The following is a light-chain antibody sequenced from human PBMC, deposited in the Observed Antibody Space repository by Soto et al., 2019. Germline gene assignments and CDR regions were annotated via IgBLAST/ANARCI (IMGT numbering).Light chain of an antibody. CDR1: QSISSW. J-gene: IGKJ2*01. Sequence: EIQMTQSPSTLSASVGDRVTITCRASQSISSWLAWYQQKPGNAPKLLIYKASNLESGVPSRFSGSGSGTEFTLTITSLQPDDFATYYCQQYNSYSYTFGQGTKLEIK. V-gene: IGKV1-5*03. CDR2: KAS. CDR3: QQYNSYSYT.